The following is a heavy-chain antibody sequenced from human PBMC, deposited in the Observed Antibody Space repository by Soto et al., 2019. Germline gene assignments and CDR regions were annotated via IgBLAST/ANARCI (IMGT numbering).Heavy chain of an antibody. Sequence: QITLKESGPTLVKPTQTLTLTCTFSGFSLSTSGVGVGWIRQPPGKALEWLALIYWDDDKRYSPSLKSRLTITKDTSKNQVVLTMTSMDPVDTATYYCAHRLTAVAEPVFDYWGQGTLVTVSS. CDR3: AHRLTAVAEPVFDY. CDR1: GFSLSTSGVG. CDR2: IYWDDDK. J-gene: IGHJ4*02. V-gene: IGHV2-5*02. D-gene: IGHD6-19*01.